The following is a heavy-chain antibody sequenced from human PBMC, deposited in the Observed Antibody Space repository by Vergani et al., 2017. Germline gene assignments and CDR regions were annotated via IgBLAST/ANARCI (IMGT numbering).Heavy chain of an antibody. CDR3: ASKRGACRAAYCHSYDF. CDR2: MDYSGNT. CDR1: GDSVISTDYH. Sequence: QVQLQESGPGLVKPSETLSLTCTVSGDSVISTDYHWGWIRQPPGKGLEWIGSMDYSGNTSYNPSLESLISISFETPKNQCSLRLTSVTAADTAVYYCASKRGACRAAYCHSYDFWGPGTLVGVSS. D-gene: IGHD2-15*01. J-gene: IGHJ4*02. V-gene: IGHV4-39*01.